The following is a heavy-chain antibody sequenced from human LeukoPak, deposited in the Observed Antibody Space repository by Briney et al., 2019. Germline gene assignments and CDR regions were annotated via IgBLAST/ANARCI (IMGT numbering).Heavy chain of an antibody. CDR3: ARDYYGSGSYDY. CDR1: GGSISSYY. CDR2: IDTSGSP. J-gene: IGHJ4*02. Sequence: SETLSLTCTVSGGSISSYYWSWIRQPAGKGLEWIGRIDTSGSPNYNPSLKSRVTISVDKSKNQFSLKLSSVTAADTAVYYCARDYYGSGSYDYWGQGTLVTVSS. V-gene: IGHV4-4*07. D-gene: IGHD3-10*01.